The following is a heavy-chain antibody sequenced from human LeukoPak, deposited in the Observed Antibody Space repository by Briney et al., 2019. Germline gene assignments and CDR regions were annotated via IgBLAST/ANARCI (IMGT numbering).Heavy chain of an antibody. Sequence: GGSLRLSCAASGFTFSSYGMHWVRQAPGKGLEWVAVISYDGSNKYYADSVKGRFTISRDNSKNTLYLQMNSLRAEDTAVYYCANAPSDAFDIWGQGTMVTVSS. J-gene: IGHJ3*02. V-gene: IGHV3-30*18. CDR1: GFTFSSYG. CDR2: ISYDGSNK. CDR3: ANAPSDAFDI.